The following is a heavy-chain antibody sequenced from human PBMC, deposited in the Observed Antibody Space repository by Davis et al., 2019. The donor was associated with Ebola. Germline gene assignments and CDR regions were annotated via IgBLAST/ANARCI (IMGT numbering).Heavy chain of an antibody. J-gene: IGHJ2*01. V-gene: IGHV3-23*01. CDR2: ISGSGGST. CDR3: AKDIHIQLWSDWYFDL. Sequence: PGGSLRLSCAASGFTFSNAWMSWVRQAPGKGLEWVSAISGSGGSTYYADSVKGRFTISRDNSKNTLYLQMNSLRAEDTAVYYCAKDIHIQLWSDWYFDLWGRGTLVTVSS. CDR1: GFTFSNAW. D-gene: IGHD5-18*01.